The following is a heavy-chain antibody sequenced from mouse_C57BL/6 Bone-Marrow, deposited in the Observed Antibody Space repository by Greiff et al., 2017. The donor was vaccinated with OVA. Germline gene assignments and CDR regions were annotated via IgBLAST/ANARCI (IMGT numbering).Heavy chain of an antibody. D-gene: IGHD2-5*01. CDR2: ISYDGSN. J-gene: IGHJ4*01. Sequence: EVKLLESGPGLVKPSQSLSLTCSVTGYSITSGYYWNWIRQFPGNKLEWMGYISYDGSNNYNPSLKNRNSITRDTSKNQFFLKLNSVTTEDTATYYCARNSYYSNYDYYAMDFWGQGTSVTVSS. V-gene: IGHV3-6*01. CDR1: GYSITSGYY. CDR3: ARNSYYSNYDYYAMDF.